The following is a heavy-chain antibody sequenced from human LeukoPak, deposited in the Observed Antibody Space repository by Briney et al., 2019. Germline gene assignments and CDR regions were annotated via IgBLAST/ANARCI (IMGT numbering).Heavy chain of an antibody. Sequence: GESLKISCQGSGYSFTSYWIGWVRQMPGKGLGWMGIIYPGDSDTRYSPSFQGQVTISADKSISTAYLQWSSLKASDTAMYYCARQGTSGTVTSTNYYNGMDVWGQGTTVTVSS. CDR2: IYPGDSDT. CDR3: ARQGTSGTVTSTNYYNGMDV. CDR1: GYSFTSYW. D-gene: IGHD1-1*01. J-gene: IGHJ6*02. V-gene: IGHV5-51*01.